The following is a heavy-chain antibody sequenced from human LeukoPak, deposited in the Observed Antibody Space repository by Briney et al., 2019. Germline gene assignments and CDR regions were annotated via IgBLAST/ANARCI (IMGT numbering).Heavy chain of an antibody. J-gene: IGHJ3*02. V-gene: IGHV4-30-2*01. D-gene: IGHD3-22*01. CDR2: IYHSGST. CDR3: ARVRGYYDSSGYYRPRHTFDI. CDR1: GGSHSSGVYS. Sequence: SETLSLTCAVSGGSHSSGVYSWRWIRHPPGKGLEWIGYIYHSGSTYYNPSLKSRVTLSVDRSKNQFSLKLSSVTAADTAVYYCARVRGYYDSSGYYRPRHTFDIWGQGTMVTVSS.